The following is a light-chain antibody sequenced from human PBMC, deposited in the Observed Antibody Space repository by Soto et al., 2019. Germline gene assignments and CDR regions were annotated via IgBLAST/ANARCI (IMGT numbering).Light chain of an antibody. CDR3: SSYAGSNNYV. V-gene: IGLV2-8*01. CDR1: SSDVGAYNY. CDR2: EVN. Sequence: QSALTQPPSASGSPGQSVTISCTGTSSDVGAYNYVSWYQQHPGKAPKVMIYEVNKRPSGVPDRFSGSKSGNTASLTVSGLQAEDEADYYCSSYAGSNNYVFGIGTTVTVL. J-gene: IGLJ1*01.